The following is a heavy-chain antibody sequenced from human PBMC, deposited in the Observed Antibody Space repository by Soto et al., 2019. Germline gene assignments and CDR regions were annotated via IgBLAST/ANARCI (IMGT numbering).Heavy chain of an antibody. CDR2: ISAYNGNT. D-gene: IGHD3-3*01. J-gene: IGHJ4*02. V-gene: IGHV1-18*04. Sequence: ASVKFSCKASGYTFTSYGISWVRQAPGQGLEWMGWISAYNGNTNYAQKLQGRVTMTTDTSTSTAYMELRSLRSDDTAVYYCARTEYYDFWSGYYTYHGHFAYWGEGTPVTVSS. CDR1: GYTFTSYG. CDR3: ARTEYYDFWSGYYTYHGHFAY.